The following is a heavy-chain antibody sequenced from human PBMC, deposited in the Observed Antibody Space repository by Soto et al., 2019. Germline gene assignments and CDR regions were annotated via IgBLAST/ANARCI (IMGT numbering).Heavy chain of an antibody. CDR2: IYYSGST. D-gene: IGHD4-4*01. V-gene: IGHV4-39*01. CDR3: ARSGGLQHIDY. Sequence: PSETLSLTCTVSGDSISSSSYCWGWIRQPPGKGLGWIGSIYYSGSTDYNPSLKRRVTISVDTSKNQFSLKLTSVTAADTAVHYCARSGGLQHIDYRGQGTLVTVSS. J-gene: IGHJ4*02. CDR1: GDSISSSSYC.